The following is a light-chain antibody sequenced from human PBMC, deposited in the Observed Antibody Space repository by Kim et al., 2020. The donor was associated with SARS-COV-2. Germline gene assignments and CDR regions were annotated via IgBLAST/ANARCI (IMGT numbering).Light chain of an antibody. CDR2: KDS. J-gene: IGLJ3*02. V-gene: IGLV3-25*03. CDR1: VLPNQY. CDR3: QTADSSGFWV. Sequence: VSPGQTASITCSGDVLPNQYTFWYQQKAGQAPVMVIKKDSQRSSGIPERFSGASSETTATLTITGVQAEDEGDYYCQTADSSGFWVFGGGTKLTVL.